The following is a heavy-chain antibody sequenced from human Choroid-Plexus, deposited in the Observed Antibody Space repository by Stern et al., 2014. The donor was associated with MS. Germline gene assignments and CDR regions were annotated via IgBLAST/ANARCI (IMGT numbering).Heavy chain of an antibody. CDR2: VSYDGSNK. J-gene: IGHJ5*02. Sequence: DQLVESGGGVVQPGRPLRLSCVASGFTFGSCAMHWVRQAPGKGLEWVAGVSYDGSNKYYADSVKGRFTISRDNSQNTLYMQMSSLRPEDTAVYYCAKDCQYLTYFFDHWGQGSLVTVSS. D-gene: IGHD2/OR15-2a*01. CDR3: AKDCQYLTYFFDH. CDR1: GFTFGSCA. V-gene: IGHV3-30*18.